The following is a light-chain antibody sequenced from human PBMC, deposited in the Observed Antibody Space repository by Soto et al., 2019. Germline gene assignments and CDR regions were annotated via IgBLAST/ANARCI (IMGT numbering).Light chain of an antibody. CDR1: QSISNY. CDR2: DAS. J-gene: IGKJ1*01. V-gene: IGKV1-5*01. CDR3: QHYNSYSEA. Sequence: DIQMTQYPSSLSAFVGDRVTITCRASQSISNYLNWCQQKPGKAPKLLIYDASSLESGVPSRFSGSGSGTEFTLTISSLQPDDFATYYCQHYNSYSEAFGQGTKVDIK.